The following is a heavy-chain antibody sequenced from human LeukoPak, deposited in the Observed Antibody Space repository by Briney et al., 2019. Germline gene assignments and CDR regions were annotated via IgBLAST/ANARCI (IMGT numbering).Heavy chain of an antibody. CDR3: ARDSGYSSSWFLVDY. CDR1: GGSISSGGYY. CDR2: IYYSGST. V-gene: IGHV4-31*03. J-gene: IGHJ4*02. Sequence: SQTLSLTCTVSGGSISSGGYYWSWLRQHPGEVLEWIGYIYYSGSTYNNPSLKSRVTISVDTPKNQFSLKLSSVTAADTAVYYCARDSGYSSSWFLVDYWGQGTLVTVSS. D-gene: IGHD6-13*01.